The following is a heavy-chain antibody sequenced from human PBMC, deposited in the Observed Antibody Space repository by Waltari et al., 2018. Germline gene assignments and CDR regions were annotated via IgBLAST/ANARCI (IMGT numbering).Heavy chain of an antibody. CDR1: GDFMSSTDW. Sequence: QVQLQESGPGLVKPSGTLSLTCAVSGDFMSSTDWWSWVRPPPGKGLGWIGQIHRSGRTHYNPSLETRVSMSIDTSINQFSLKVTSATAADTAVYYCARDRGRGLYLDSWGQGTLVTVSP. J-gene: IGHJ4*02. CDR2: IHRSGRT. CDR3: ARDRGRGLYLDS. V-gene: IGHV4-4*02. D-gene: IGHD2-15*01.